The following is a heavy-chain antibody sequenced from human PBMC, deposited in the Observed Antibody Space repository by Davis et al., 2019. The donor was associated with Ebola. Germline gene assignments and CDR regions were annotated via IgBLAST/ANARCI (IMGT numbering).Heavy chain of an antibody. J-gene: IGHJ6*02. V-gene: IGHV3-7*01. CDR1: GFTFSSYW. CDR2: IKQDGSEK. Sequence: GESLKISCAASGFTFSSYWMSRVRQAPGKGLEWVASIKQDGSEKYYVDSVKGRFTISRDNAKNSLYLQMNSLRAEDTAVYYCLYGMDVWGQGTTVTVSS. CDR3: LYGMDV.